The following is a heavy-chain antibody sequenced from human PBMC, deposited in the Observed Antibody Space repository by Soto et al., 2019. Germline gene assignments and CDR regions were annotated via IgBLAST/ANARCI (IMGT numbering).Heavy chain of an antibody. CDR3: ARDLEPMGSWAYSYGSPFDH. J-gene: IGHJ4*02. CDR2: INPSGGST. CDR1: GYTFTSYY. V-gene: IGHV1-46*01. D-gene: IGHD5-18*01. Sequence: ASVKVSCKASGYTFTSYYMHWVRQAPGQGLEWMGIINPSGGSTSYAQKFQGRVTMTRDTSTSTVYMELSSLRSEDTAVYYCARDLEPMGSWAYSYGSPFDHWGQGTLVTVSS.